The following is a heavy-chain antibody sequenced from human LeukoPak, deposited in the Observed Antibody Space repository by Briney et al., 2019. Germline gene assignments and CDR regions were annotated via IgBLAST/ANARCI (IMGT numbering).Heavy chain of an antibody. Sequence: EASVKVSCKASGYTFTGYYMHWVRQAPGQGLEWMGWISPNSGGTNHAQNFQGRVTMTRDTSISTAYMELSRLRSDDTAVYYCAREYYDSSGYYSYYFDYWGQGTLVTVSS. V-gene: IGHV1-2*02. CDR3: AREYYDSSGYYSYYFDY. J-gene: IGHJ4*02. CDR1: GYTFTGYY. D-gene: IGHD3-22*01. CDR2: ISPNSGGT.